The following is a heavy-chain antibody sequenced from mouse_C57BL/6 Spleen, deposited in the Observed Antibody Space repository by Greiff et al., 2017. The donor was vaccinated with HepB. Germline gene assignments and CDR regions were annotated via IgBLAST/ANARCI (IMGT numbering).Heavy chain of an antibody. CDR2: ISDGGSYT. J-gene: IGHJ3*01. Sequence: DVKLVESGGGLVKPGGSLKLSCAASGFTFSSYAMSWVRQTPEKRLEWVATISDGGSYTYYPDNVKGRFTISRDNAKNNLYLQMSHLKSEDTAMYYCARAPHYYGSSYPFAYWGQGTLVTVSA. CDR3: ARAPHYYGSSYPFAY. CDR1: GFTFSSYA. V-gene: IGHV5-4*03. D-gene: IGHD1-1*01.